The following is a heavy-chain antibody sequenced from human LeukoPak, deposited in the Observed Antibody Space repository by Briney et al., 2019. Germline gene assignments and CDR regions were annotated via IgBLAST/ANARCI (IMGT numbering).Heavy chain of an antibody. D-gene: IGHD2-8*01. Sequence: ETLSLTCTASGYSISSGYYWGWIRQPPGKGLEWIGSIYHSGSTYYNPSLKSRVTISVDTSKNQFSLKLSSVTAADTAVYYCARSIVLMVYASNWFDPWGQGTLVTVSS. CDR2: IYHSGST. CDR1: GYSISSGYY. J-gene: IGHJ5*02. V-gene: IGHV4-38-2*02. CDR3: ARSIVLMVYASNWFDP.